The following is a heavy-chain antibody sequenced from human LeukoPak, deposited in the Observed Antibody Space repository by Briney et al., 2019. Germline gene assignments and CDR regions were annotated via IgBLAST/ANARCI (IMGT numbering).Heavy chain of an antibody. CDR1: GGTFSSYA. CDR3: ARELVVGATGFDL. D-gene: IGHD1-26*01. CDR2: IIPILGIA. Sequence: SVKVSCKASGGTFSSYAISWVRQAPGQGLEWMGRIIPILGIANYAQKFQGRVTITADKSTSTAFMELSSLRSEDTAVYYCARELVVGATGFDLWGRGTLVTVSS. V-gene: IGHV1-69*04. J-gene: IGHJ2*01.